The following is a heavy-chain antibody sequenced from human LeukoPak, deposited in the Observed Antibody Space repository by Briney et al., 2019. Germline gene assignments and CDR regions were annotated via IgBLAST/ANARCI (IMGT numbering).Heavy chain of an antibody. J-gene: IGHJ6*03. CDR3: ARGGSGAPYYSYYMDV. Sequence: GGSLRLSCAASGFTFSSYAMSWVRQAPGKGLEWVSGISGSGGSTYYTDPVKGRFTISRDSSKNTLYLQMNSLRAEDTAIYYCARGGSGAPYYSYYMDVWGKGTTVTVSS. V-gene: IGHV3-23*01. CDR2: ISGSGGST. CDR1: GFTFSSYA. D-gene: IGHD3-10*01.